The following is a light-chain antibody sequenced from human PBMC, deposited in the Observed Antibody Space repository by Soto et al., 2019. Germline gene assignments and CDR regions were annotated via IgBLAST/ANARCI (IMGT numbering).Light chain of an antibody. V-gene: IGLV2-14*01. CDR2: EVT. CDR1: SSDVGAYNF. J-gene: IGLJ1*01. Sequence: QSVLPHPASVSGSPGHAITISCTGTSSDVGAYNFVSWYQHHPGRAPKVIIYEVTIRPSGVSNRFSGSKSGNTASLTISGLQAEDEADYYCSSYTTSDPYVFGSGTKVTVL. CDR3: SSYTTSDPYV.